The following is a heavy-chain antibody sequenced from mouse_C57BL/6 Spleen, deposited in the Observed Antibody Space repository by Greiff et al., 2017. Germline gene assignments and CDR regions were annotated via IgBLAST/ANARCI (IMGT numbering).Heavy chain of an antibody. V-gene: IGHV3-6*01. Sequence: EVKLQESGPGLVKPSQSLSLTCSVTGYSITSGYYWNWIRQFPGNKLEWMGYISYDGSNNYNPSLKNRISITRDTSKNQFFLKLNSVTTEDTATYYCASGFGNYGYFDVWGTGTTVTVSS. CDR3: ASGFGNYGYFDV. CDR1: GYSITSGYY. J-gene: IGHJ1*03. D-gene: IGHD2-1*01. CDR2: ISYDGSN.